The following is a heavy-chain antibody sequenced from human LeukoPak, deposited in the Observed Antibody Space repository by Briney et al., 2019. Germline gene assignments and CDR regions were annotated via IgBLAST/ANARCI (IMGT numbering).Heavy chain of an antibody. D-gene: IGHD5-18*01. CDR2: IYSSGDT. CDR1: GGSITSGTYY. Sequence: PSQTLSLTCTVSGGSITSGTYYWTWIRHHPGKGLEWIGYIYSSGDTQYNPSLRSRVTMSVDTSKSQFSLKLSSVTAADTAVYFCARSRDTIYRADVFDIWGQGTMVTVSS. V-gene: IGHV4-31*03. CDR3: ARSRDTIYRADVFDI. J-gene: IGHJ3*02.